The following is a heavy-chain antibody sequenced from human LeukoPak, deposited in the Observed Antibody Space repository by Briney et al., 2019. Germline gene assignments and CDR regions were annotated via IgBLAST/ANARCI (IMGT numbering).Heavy chain of an antibody. D-gene: IGHD2-2*01. CDR2: IYTSGST. J-gene: IGHJ4*02. CDR1: GASISSGSYY. Sequence: SQTLSLTCTVSGASISSGSYYWSWIRQPAGRGLEWIGRIYTSGSTTYNPSLKSRVTISVDTSKNQFSLKLSSVTAADTAVYYCARESPVVGTCWGQGTLVTVSS. CDR3: ARESPVVGTC. V-gene: IGHV4-61*02.